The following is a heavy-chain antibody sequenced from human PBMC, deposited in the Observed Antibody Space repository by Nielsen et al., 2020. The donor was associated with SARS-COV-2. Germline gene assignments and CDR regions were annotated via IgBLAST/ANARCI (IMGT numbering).Heavy chain of an antibody. CDR1: GYTFTSYG. Sequence: ASVKVSCKASGYTFTSYGISWVRQAPGQGLEWMGWINPNSGGTNYAQKLQGRVTMTTDTSTSTAYMELRSLRSDDTAVYYCARDVNMITFGGVMYYFDYWGQGTLVTVSS. J-gene: IGHJ4*02. CDR2: INPNSGGT. D-gene: IGHD3-16*01. V-gene: IGHV1-18*01. CDR3: ARDVNMITFGGVMYYFDY.